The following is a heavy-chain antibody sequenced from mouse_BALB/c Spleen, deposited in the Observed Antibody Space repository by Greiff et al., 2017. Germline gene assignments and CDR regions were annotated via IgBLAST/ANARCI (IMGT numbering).Heavy chain of an antibody. D-gene: IGHD1-1*01. Sequence: EVQLQQSGPELVKPGASVKMSCKASGYTFTSYVMHWVKQKPGQGLEWIGYINPYNDGTKYNEKFKGKATLTADKSSSTAYMELSSLTSEDSAVSSFTRDARYGGSCWYFDFWGAGTTLTVSS. CDR1: GYTFTSYV. CDR3: TRDARYGGSCWYFDF. V-gene: IGHV1-14*01. J-gene: IGHJ1*01. CDR2: INPYNDGT.